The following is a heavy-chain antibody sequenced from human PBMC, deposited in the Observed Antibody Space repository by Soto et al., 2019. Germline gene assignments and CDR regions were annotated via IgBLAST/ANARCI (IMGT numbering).Heavy chain of an antibody. CDR2: IYSGGST. CDR1: GFTVSSNY. Sequence: VQLVESGGGLVQPGGSLRLSCAASGFTVSSNYMSWVRQAPGKGLEWVSVIYSGGSTYYADSVKGRFTISRDNSKNTLYHQMNSLRAEDTAVYYCASPLLWFGVRYWGQGTLVTVSS. CDR3: ASPLLWFGVRY. V-gene: IGHV3-66*01. D-gene: IGHD3-10*01. J-gene: IGHJ4*02.